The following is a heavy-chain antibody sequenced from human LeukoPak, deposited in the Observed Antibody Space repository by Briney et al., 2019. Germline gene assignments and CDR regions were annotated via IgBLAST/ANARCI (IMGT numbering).Heavy chain of an antibody. CDR3: AREGITGTTSPYFDY. J-gene: IGHJ4*02. D-gene: IGHD1-20*01. CDR1: GFTFSSFS. V-gene: IGHV3-23*01. Sequence: GGSLRLSCAASGFTFSSFSMSWVRQAPGKGLEWVSAISTLGESTYYADSVKGRFTIPRDNSKSTLHLQINSLRVEDTAVYSCAREGITGTTSPYFDYWGQGTLVTVSP. CDR2: ISTLGEST.